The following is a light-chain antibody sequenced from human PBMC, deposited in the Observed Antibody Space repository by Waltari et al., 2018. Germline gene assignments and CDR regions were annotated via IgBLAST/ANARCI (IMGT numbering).Light chain of an antibody. J-gene: IGLJ3*02. V-gene: IGLV3-19*01. CDR1: SLRSYY. CDR2: GKN. CDR3: NSRDSSGNHLV. Sequence: SSELTQDPAVSVALGQTVRITCQGDSLRSYYAGWYQQKAGQAPVLFIYGKNIRPSGIPDRFSGSSSGDTASLTITGTQAEDEADYYCNSRDSSGNHLVFGGGTKLTVL.